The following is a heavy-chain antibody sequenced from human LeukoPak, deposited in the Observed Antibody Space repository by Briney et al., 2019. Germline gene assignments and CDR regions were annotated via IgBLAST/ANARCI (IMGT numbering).Heavy chain of an antibody. D-gene: IGHD6-19*01. V-gene: IGHV3-21*04. CDR3: ARLWGYSSGWYRGIDY. CDR2: ISSSSSYI. Sequence: GGSLRLSCAASGFTFSSYTMNWIRQAPGKGLEWVSSISSSSSYIYYADSVKGRFTISRDNAKKSLYLQMNSLRIDDTAVYYCARLWGYSSGWYRGIDYWGQGTLVTVSS. CDR1: GFTFSSYT. J-gene: IGHJ4*02.